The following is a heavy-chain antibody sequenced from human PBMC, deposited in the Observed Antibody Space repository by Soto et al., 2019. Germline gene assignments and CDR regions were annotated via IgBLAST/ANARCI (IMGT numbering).Heavy chain of an antibody. J-gene: IGHJ3*02. CDR1: GFTFSSYE. CDR2: ISSSGSTI. CDR3: ARDGSYYAFDI. D-gene: IGHD1-26*01. V-gene: IGHV3-48*03. Sequence: EVQLVESGGGLVQPGGSLRLSCAASGFTFSSYEMNWVRQAPGKGLEWVSYISSSGSTIYYADSVKGRFTISRDNAKNSLYLQMNSLRAEDTPVYYCARDGSYYAFDIWGQGTMVTVSS.